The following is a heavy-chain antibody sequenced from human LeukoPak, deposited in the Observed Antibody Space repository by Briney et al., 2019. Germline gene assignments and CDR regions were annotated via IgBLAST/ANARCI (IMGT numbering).Heavy chain of an antibody. CDR2: IYYSGIT. Sequence: KPSETLSLTCTVSGGSISSDYWNGLRQPPGKGLEWIGYIYYSGITNYNPSLKSRVTISLDTSKNQFSLKVNSVTAADTAVYYCARQSQGYCSSADCHSWFDPWGQGTLVTVSS. CDR3: ARQSQGYCSSADCHSWFDP. D-gene: IGHD2-2*01. V-gene: IGHV4-59*08. CDR1: GGSISSDY. J-gene: IGHJ5*02.